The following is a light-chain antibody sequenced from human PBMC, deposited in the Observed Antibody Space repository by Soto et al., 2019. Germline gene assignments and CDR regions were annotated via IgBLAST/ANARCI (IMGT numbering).Light chain of an antibody. CDR3: QHYNSYSEA. Sequence: DIQRPQSPSTLSGSVGDRVTITCRASQTISSWLAWYQQKPGKAPKLLIYKASTLKSGVPSRFSGSGSGTEFTLTISSLQPDDFATYYCQHYNSYSEAFGQGANVDI. CDR2: KAS. J-gene: IGKJ1*01. CDR1: QTISSW. V-gene: IGKV1-5*03.